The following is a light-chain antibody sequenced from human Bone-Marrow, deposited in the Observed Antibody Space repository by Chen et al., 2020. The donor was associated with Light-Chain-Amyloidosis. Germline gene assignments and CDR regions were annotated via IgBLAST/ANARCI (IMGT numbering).Light chain of an antibody. J-gene: IGKJ3*01. CDR1: QSIGTT. CDR3: HQTTSFPLT. V-gene: IGKV6-21*02. CDR2: FAS. Sequence: EILLTQSPDFQSVTLKEKVTITCRASQSIGTTLHWYQQKPDQSPKLLIRFASQSISGVHSRFGGSGSGTYFTLTINSLEAEDAATYFCHQTTSFPLTFGPGTKVGIK.